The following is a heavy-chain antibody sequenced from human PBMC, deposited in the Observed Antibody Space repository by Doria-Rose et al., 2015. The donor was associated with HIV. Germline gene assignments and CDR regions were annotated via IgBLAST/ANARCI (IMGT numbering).Heavy chain of an antibody. CDR3: ARRTQYYSVSLGYFNH. CDR1: GGSFSGYY. D-gene: IGHD3-10*01. Sequence: QVQLQESGAGLLNPSENLSLTCAVYGGSFSGYYWSWIRQSPGKGLEWIGEINHSGTTNYTPALVSRLPVSVETSKNQFSLNLTSVTAADTAMYYCARRTQYYSVSLGYFNHWCRGSPVTVSS. CDR2: INHSGTT. J-gene: IGHJ1*01. V-gene: IGHV4-34*01.